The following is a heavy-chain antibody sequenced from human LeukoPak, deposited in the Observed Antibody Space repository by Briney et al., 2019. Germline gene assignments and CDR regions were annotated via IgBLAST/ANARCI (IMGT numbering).Heavy chain of an antibody. J-gene: IGHJ4*02. CDR3: ARESYYYDSSGYYRGGGVYYFDY. V-gene: IGHV1-69*04. Sequence: GASVKVSCKASGGTFSSYAISWVRQAPGQGLEWMGRIIPILGIANYAQKFQGRVTITADKSTSTAYMELSSLRSEDTAVYYCARESYYYDSSGYYRGGGVYYFDYWGQGTLVTVSS. CDR2: IIPILGIA. CDR1: GGTFSSYA. D-gene: IGHD3-22*01.